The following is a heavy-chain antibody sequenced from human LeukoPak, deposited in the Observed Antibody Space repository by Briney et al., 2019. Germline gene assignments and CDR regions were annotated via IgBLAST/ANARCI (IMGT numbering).Heavy chain of an antibody. Sequence: PGGSLRLSCAASGFTFSSYWMSWVRQAPGKGLEWVANIKQDGSEKYYVDSVKGRFTISRDNAKNSLYLQMNSLRAEDTAVYYCARDERDYYDSSGLMGYWGQGTLVTVSS. CDR1: GFTFSSYW. D-gene: IGHD3-22*01. V-gene: IGHV3-7*01. CDR3: ARDERDYYDSSGLMGY. CDR2: IKQDGSEK. J-gene: IGHJ4*02.